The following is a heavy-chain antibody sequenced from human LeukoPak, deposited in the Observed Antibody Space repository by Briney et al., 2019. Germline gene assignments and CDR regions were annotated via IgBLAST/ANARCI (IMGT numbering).Heavy chain of an antibody. V-gene: IGHV3-48*03. CDR1: GFSFSNYE. Sequence: GGSLRLSCAASGFSFSNYEMNWVRQAPGKGLEWVSYISGSGSTIYYADSVKGRFTISRDNSRNTLYLQMNSLRAEDTAVYYCAKMGNWGQGTLVTVSS. CDR2: ISGSGSTI. J-gene: IGHJ4*02. CDR3: AKMGN. D-gene: IGHD1-26*01.